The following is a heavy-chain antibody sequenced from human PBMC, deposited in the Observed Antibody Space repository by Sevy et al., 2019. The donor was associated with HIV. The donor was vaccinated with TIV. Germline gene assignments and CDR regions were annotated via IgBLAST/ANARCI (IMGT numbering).Heavy chain of an antibody. Sequence: GGSLRLSCAASGFSCSSFWMSWVRQSPGKGLEWVANIKEDGSEKYYVDSVKGRFTISRDNAKNSLYLQMNSLRAEDTAVYYCAREGQWSHPGDYWGQGTLVTVSS. CDR1: GFSCSSFW. CDR2: IKEDGSEK. CDR3: AREGQWSHPGDY. D-gene: IGHD2-15*01. J-gene: IGHJ4*02. V-gene: IGHV3-7*01.